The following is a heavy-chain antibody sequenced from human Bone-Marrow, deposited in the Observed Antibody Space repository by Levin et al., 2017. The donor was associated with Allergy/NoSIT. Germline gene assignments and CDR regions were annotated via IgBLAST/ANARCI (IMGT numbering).Heavy chain of an antibody. J-gene: IGHJ6*02. D-gene: IGHD4-17*01. CDR2: IWYDGSKK. CDR1: GFTFSTYA. CDR3: ARGGQFSDYEVRYYPMDV. Sequence: RAGGSLRLSCAASGFTFSTYAIHWVRQAPGKGLEWVAVIWYDGSKKYYTDSVKGRFTISRDNSKSTLYLQINTLRAEDTAVYYCARGGQFSDYEVRYYPMDVWGQGTTVTVSS. V-gene: IGHV3-30*04.